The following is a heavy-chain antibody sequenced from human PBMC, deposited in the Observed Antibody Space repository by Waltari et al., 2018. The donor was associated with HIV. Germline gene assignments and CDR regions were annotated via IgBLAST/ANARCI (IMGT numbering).Heavy chain of an antibody. CDR3: ASEDFWSGPHN. J-gene: IGHJ4*02. Sequence: EVQLVESGGGLVKPGGSLRLSCVVSGFPFNTFSMKWVRQAPGKGLEWVSSISSTSSFIYYADSVKGRFTISRDNSKNSLYLQINNLRVEDTAVYYCASEDFWSGPHNWGQGTLVTVSS. CDR1: GFPFNTFS. D-gene: IGHD3-3*01. CDR2: ISSTSSFI. V-gene: IGHV3-21*01.